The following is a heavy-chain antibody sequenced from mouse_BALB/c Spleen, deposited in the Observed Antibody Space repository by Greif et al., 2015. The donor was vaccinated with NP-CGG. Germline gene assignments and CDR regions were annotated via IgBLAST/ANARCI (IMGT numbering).Heavy chain of an antibody. CDR2: IWAGGST. V-gene: IGHV2-9*02. Sequence: VHLVESGPGLVAPSQSPSITCTVSGFSLTSYGVHWVRQPPGKGLEWLGVIWAGGSTNYNSALMSRLSISKDNSKSQVFLKMNRLQTDDTAMYYCARGGYYAMDYWGQGTSVTVSS. CDR1: GFSLTSYG. J-gene: IGHJ4*01. CDR3: ARGGYYAMDY.